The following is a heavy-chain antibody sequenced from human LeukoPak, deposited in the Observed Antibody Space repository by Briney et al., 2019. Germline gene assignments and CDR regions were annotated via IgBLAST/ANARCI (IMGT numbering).Heavy chain of an antibody. J-gene: IGHJ4*02. CDR3: ASHYYGSGSYYRIDY. Sequence: SETLSLTCTVSGGSISSYYWSWIRRPPGKGLEWIGYVYYSGSTNYNPSLKSRVTISVDTSKNQFSLKLSSVTAADTAVYYCASHYYGSGSYYRIDYWGQGTLVTVSS. V-gene: IGHV4-59*12. D-gene: IGHD3-10*01. CDR1: GGSISSYY. CDR2: VYYSGST.